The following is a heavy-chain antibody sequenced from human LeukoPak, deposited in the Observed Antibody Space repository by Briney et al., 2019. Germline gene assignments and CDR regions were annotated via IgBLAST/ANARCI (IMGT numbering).Heavy chain of an antibody. CDR2: INPNSGGT. D-gene: IGHD6-19*01. CDR1: GGTFSSYA. Sequence: ASVKVSCKASGGTFSSYAISWVRQAPGQGLEWMGWINPNSGGTNYAQKFQGWVTMTRDTSISTAYMELSRLRSDDTAVYYCARAAGHSSGPDDYWGQGTLVTVSS. V-gene: IGHV1-2*04. CDR3: ARAAGHSSGPDDY. J-gene: IGHJ4*02.